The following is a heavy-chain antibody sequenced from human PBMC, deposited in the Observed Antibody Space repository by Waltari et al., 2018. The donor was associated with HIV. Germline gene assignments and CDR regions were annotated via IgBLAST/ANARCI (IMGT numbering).Heavy chain of an antibody. V-gene: IGHV4-30-4*01. CDR2: IYYSGST. CDR1: GGSISSGDYY. J-gene: IGHJ4*02. D-gene: IGHD3-22*01. Sequence: QVQLQESGPGLVKPSQTLSLTCTVSGGSISSGDYYCSWIRQPPGKGLEWIGYIYYSGSTYYNPSLKSRVTISADTSKNKFSLKLSSVTAADTAVYYCARGEDYDSRGYSPNYWGQGTLVTVSS. CDR3: ARGEDYDSRGYSPNY.